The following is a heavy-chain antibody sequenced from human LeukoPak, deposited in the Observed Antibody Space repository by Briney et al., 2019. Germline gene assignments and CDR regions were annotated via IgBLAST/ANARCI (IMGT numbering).Heavy chain of an antibody. Sequence: PGGSLRLSCAASGFTFSNYAMYWVRQAPGKGLEWVSAVSGRDDSTYYADPVKGRFTISRDTSKNTLYLQMNSLRAEDTAVYYCAKWGDYDILTGYYDPDYWGQGTLVTVSS. V-gene: IGHV3-23*01. CDR3: AKWGDYDILTGYYDPDY. J-gene: IGHJ4*02. D-gene: IGHD3-9*01. CDR1: GFTFSNYA. CDR2: VSGRDDST.